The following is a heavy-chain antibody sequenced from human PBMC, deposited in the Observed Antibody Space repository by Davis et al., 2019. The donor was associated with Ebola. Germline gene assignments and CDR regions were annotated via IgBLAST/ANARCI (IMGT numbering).Heavy chain of an antibody. V-gene: IGHV4-38-2*02. CDR1: GYSISSGYY. CDR2: IYHSGST. Sequence: SETLSLTCTVSGYSISSGYYWGWIRQPPGKGLEWIGSIYHSGSTYYNPSLKSRVTISVDTSKNQFSLKLSSVTAADTAVYYCARGRSSWVYYGMDVWGKGTTVTVSS. D-gene: IGHD6-6*01. J-gene: IGHJ6*04. CDR3: ARGRSSWVYYGMDV.